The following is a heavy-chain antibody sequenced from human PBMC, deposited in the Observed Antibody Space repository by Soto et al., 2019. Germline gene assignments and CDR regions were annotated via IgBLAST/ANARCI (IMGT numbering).Heavy chain of an antibody. D-gene: IGHD5-18*01. CDR3: ARKGDYSYGSWFDP. V-gene: IGHV3-11*06. J-gene: IGHJ5*02. CDR1: GFTFSDYY. CDR2: ISSSSSYT. Sequence: VGSLRLSCAASGFTFSDYYMSWIRQAPGKGLEWVSYISSSSSYTNYADSVKGRFTISRDNAKNSLYLQMNSLRAEDTAVYYCARKGDYSYGSWFDPWGQGTLVTVSS.